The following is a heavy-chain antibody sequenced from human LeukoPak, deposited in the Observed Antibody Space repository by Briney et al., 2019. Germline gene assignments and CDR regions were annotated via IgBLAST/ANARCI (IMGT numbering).Heavy chain of an antibody. CDR3: AKASWYSGYDADY. V-gene: IGHV3-33*03. Sequence: GGSLRLSCAASGFIFSNYGMHWVRQAPGKGLEWVAVIWYDGSKTYSADSVKGRFTISRVQSKNTLYLQMNSLRAEDTAVYYCAKASWYSGYDADYWGQGTLVTVSS. D-gene: IGHD5-12*01. CDR1: GFIFSNYG. J-gene: IGHJ4*02. CDR2: IWYDGSKT.